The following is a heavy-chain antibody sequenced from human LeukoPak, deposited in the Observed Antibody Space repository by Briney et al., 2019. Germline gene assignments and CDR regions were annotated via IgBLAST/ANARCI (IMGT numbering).Heavy chain of an antibody. D-gene: IGHD3-10*01. CDR2: IYYSGST. J-gene: IGHJ4*02. CDR1: GGSISSYY. CDR3: ARANLWPSYYFDY. Sequence: SETLSLTCTVSGGSISSYYWSWIRQPPGKGLEWIGYIYYSGSTNYNPSLKSRVTISVDTSKNQFSLKLSSVTAADTAVYYCARANLWPSYYFDYWGQGTLVTVPS. V-gene: IGHV4-59*01.